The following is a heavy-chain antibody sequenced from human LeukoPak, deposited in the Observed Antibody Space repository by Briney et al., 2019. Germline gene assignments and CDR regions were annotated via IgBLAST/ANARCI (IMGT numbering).Heavy chain of an antibody. CDR2: IKSKTDGGTT. D-gene: IGHD4-11*01. Sequence: GGSLRLSCAASGFTFSNAWMNWVRQAPGKGLEWVGRIKSKTDGGTTDYAAPVKGRFTISRDDSRNTLYLQMNSLRAEDTAIYYCVKDMAGNYDYWGQGTLVTVSS. J-gene: IGHJ4*02. CDR3: VKDMAGNYDY. CDR1: GFTFSNAW. V-gene: IGHV3-15*07.